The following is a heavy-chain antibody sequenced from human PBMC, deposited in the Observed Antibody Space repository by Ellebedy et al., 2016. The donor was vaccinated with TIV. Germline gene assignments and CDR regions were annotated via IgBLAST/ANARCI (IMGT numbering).Heavy chain of an antibody. D-gene: IGHD5-24*01. V-gene: IGHV3-48*03. CDR3: ARMSTINYFFDY. Sequence: GESLKISCDASGFTFSSYEMNWVRQAPGKGLEWISYISNGDNNIFYADSVQGRFTISRDDANNSLFLQMNSLRADDTAIYFCARMSTINYFFDYWGQGTPVTVSS. J-gene: IGHJ4*02. CDR1: GFTFSSYE. CDR2: ISNGDNNI.